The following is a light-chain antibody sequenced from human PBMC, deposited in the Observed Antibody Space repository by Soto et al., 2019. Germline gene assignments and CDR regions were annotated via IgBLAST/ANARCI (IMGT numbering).Light chain of an antibody. CDR3: QQYNNWPGYT. CDR2: GAS. V-gene: IGKV3-15*01. Sequence: EIVMTQSPATLSVSPGERATLSCRASQSVSSNLAWYQQKPGQAPRLLIYGASTRATGIPARFSGSGSGTEFTLTISSLQSEDFAVYYCQQYNNWPGYTFGQGTKLESK. J-gene: IGKJ2*01. CDR1: QSVSSN.